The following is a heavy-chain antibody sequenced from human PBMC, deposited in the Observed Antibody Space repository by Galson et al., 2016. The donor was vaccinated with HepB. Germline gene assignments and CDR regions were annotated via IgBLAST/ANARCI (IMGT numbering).Heavy chain of an antibody. J-gene: IGHJ6*02. Sequence: SLRLSCAAPGFTFSTYGMSWVRQAPGKGLEWVPVISVSGGSTYYADSVKGRFTISRDNSKNTLYLQMNSLRAEDTAVYYCARVITMVRGILKQRDYYGMDVWGQGTTVTVSS. CDR1: GFTFSTYG. V-gene: IGHV3-23*01. D-gene: IGHD3-10*01. CDR2: ISVSGGST. CDR3: ARVITMVRGILKQRDYYGMDV.